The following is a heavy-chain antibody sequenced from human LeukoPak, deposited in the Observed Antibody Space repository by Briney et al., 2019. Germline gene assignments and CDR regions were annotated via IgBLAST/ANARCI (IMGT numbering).Heavy chain of an antibody. CDR1: GFTFSSYE. CDR2: ISSSGNTK. V-gene: IGHV3-48*03. D-gene: IGHD6-13*01. J-gene: IGHJ4*02. Sequence: PGGSLRLSCAASGFTFSSYEMNWVRQAPGKGLEWVSYISSSGNTKYYADSVKGRFTISRDNALNSLYLQMSSLRAEDTAVYYCATLRPRQQLVVDHWGQGTLVTVSS. CDR3: ATLRPRQQLVVDH.